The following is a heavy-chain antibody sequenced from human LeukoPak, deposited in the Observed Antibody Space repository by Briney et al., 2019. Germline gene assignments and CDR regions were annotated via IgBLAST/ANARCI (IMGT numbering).Heavy chain of an antibody. CDR1: GGSISSSSYY. J-gene: IGHJ3*02. CDR2: IYYSGST. CDR3: ARHQQAAVYDAFDI. Sequence: PSETLSLTCTVSGGSISSSSYYWGWIRQTPGKGLEWIGSIYYSGSTYYNPSLKGRVTLSVDTSKNQFSLKLSSVTAADTAVYYCARHQQAAVYDAFDIWGQGTMVTVSS. D-gene: IGHD6-13*01. V-gene: IGHV4-39*01.